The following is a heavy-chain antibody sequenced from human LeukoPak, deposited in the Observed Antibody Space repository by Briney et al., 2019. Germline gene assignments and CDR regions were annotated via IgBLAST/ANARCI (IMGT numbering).Heavy chain of an antibody. Sequence: QTGGSLRLSCAASGFTFSSYGMSWVRQAPGKGLEWVSAISGSGGSTYYADSVKGRFTISRDNSKNALYLQMNSLRAEDTAVYYCAALRYFDWLLGSNWFDPWGQGTLVTVSS. V-gene: IGHV3-23*01. J-gene: IGHJ5*02. CDR2: ISGSGGST. CDR1: GFTFSSYG. D-gene: IGHD3-9*01. CDR3: AALRYFDWLLGSNWFDP.